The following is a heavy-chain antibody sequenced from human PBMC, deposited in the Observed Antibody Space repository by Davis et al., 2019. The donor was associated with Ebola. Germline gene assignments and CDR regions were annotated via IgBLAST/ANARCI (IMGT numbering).Heavy chain of an antibody. J-gene: IGHJ5*02. CDR2: IYYSGST. CDR3: ARDWFDP. V-gene: IGHV4-39*02. Sequence: SETLSLTCTVSGGSISSSSYYWGWIRQPPEKGLEWIGSIYYSGSTYYNPSLKSRVTISVDTSKNQFSLKLSSVTAADTAVYYCARDWFDPWGQGTLVTVSS. CDR1: GGSISSSSYY.